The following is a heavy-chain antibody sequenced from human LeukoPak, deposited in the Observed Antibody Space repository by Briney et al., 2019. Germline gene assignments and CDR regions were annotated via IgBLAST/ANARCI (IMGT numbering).Heavy chain of an antibody. CDR1: GDSISGYS. CDR2: IYYSGST. CDR3: ASRQIAAAGKGEIDP. V-gene: IGHV4-59*12. J-gene: IGHJ5*02. D-gene: IGHD6-13*01. Sequence: SETLSLTCTVSGDSISGYSWSWIRQSPGKGLEWIGYIYYSGSTNYNPSLRSRVTMSVDTSKNQFSLKLSSVTAADTAVYYCASRQIAAAGKGEIDPWGQGTLVTVSS.